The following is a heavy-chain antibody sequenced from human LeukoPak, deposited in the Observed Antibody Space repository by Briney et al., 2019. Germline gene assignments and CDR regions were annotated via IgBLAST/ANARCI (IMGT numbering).Heavy chain of an antibody. CDR1: GGSISSSSYY. D-gene: IGHD4-17*01. V-gene: IGHV4-39*01. CDR3: ARHCNDYGDYGERGIYFDY. CDR2: IYYSGST. Sequence: SETLSLTCTVSGGSISSSSYYWGWIRQPPGKGLEWIGSIYYSGSTYYNPSLKSRVTISVDTSKNQFSLKLSSVTAADTAVYYCARHCNDYGDYGERGIYFDYWGQGTLVTVSS. J-gene: IGHJ4*02.